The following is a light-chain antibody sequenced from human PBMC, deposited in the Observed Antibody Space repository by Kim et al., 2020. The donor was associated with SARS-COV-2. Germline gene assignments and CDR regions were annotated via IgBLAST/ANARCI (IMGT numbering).Light chain of an antibody. CDR2: SNN. J-gene: IGLJ1*01. CDR3: AAWDGSLSGLV. V-gene: IGLV1-44*01. Sequence: GQRVTISCSGSSFNIGTYNVNWFQQSPGTAPKLLVHSNNQRPSGVPERFSASKSGSSASLAISGLQSEDEADYYCAAWDGSLSGLVFGAGTKVTVL. CDR1: SFNIGTYN.